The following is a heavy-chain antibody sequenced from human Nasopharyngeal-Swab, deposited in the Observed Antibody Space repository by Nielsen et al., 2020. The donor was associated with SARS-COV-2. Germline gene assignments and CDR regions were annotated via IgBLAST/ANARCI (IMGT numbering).Heavy chain of an antibody. J-gene: IGHJ4*02. V-gene: IGHV3-33*01. CDR3: AAAAKGY. CDR1: GFTFSSYG. CDR2: IWYDGSNK. D-gene: IGHD2-2*01. Sequence: GGSLRLSCAASGFTFSSYGMHWVRQAPGKGLEWVAVIWYDGSNKYYADSVKGRFTISRDNSKNTLCLQMNSLRAEDTAVYYCAAAAKGYWGQGTLVTVSS.